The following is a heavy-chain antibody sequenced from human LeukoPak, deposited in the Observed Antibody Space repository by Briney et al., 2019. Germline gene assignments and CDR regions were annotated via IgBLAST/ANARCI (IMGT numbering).Heavy chain of an antibody. J-gene: IGHJ5*02. CDR3: ARGAIAAGTLPPLWWFDP. Sequence: SETLSLTCTVSGGSISGYYWNWIRQPPGKGLEWIGSIYYSGSTTYNPSLKSRVTISVDTSKNQFSLRLKSVTAADTALYYCARGAIAAGTLPPLWWFDPWGQGTLVTVSS. D-gene: IGHD6-13*01. CDR1: GGSISGYY. V-gene: IGHV4-59*01. CDR2: IYYSGST.